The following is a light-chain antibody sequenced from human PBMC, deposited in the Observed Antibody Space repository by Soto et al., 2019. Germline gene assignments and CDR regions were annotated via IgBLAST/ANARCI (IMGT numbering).Light chain of an antibody. Sequence: DIPMTQSPSTLSASVGDKITITCRANQSVSTWLAWYQQPPGKAPSLLIYRASTLESAVPSRFSGSGSGTEFTLTISGLQPDDFATYYCQQYKSYSFGGGTKVEIK. CDR1: QSVSTW. CDR3: QQYKSYS. CDR2: RAS. V-gene: IGKV1-5*03. J-gene: IGKJ4*01.